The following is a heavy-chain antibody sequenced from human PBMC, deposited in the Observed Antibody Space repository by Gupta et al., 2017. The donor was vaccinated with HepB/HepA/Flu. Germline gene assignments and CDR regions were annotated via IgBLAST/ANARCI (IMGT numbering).Heavy chain of an antibody. Sequence: EVQLVESGGGLVEPGGSMKISCAASGFTCSAAAMHWVRQASGKGLEWVGRIRGKANNFATAFAASIKGMFTISRHDSTYTAYLQMNSLKTYDTAVYYCTTIENGSGLWGQWTMVTVSS. J-gene: IGHJ3*01. CDR3: TTIENGSGL. CDR2: IRGKANNFAT. D-gene: IGHD2-2*03. V-gene: IGHV3-73*01. CDR1: GFTCSAAA.